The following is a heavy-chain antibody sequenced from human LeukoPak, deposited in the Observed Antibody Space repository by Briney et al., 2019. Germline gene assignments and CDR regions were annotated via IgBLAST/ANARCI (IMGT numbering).Heavy chain of an antibody. CDR3: AKPRLAAALVFDS. J-gene: IGHJ4*02. V-gene: IGHV3-69-1*01. CDR1: GFTFSDYY. Sequence: GGSLRLSCVASGFTFSDYYMSWIRQAPGKGLEWVSYISDTGTIYYADSVQGRFTISRDNAKNLLYLQMHSLRAEDTAVYYCAKPRLAAALVFDSWGQGTLVTVSS. CDR2: ISDTGTI. D-gene: IGHD6-13*01.